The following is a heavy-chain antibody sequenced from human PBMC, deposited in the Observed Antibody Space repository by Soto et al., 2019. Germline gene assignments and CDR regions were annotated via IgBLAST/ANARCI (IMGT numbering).Heavy chain of an antibody. V-gene: IGHV3-23*01. D-gene: IGHD6-25*01. CDR2: ISGSVGTT. CDR3: ARFFVETRSNSGWPWSFHY. CDR1: GFTFSNYA. J-gene: IGHJ4*02. Sequence: EVQLLESGGGLVQPGRSLRLSCAASGFTFSNYAMSWVRQAPGQGLDWVSAISGSVGTTYYADSVKGRFTISRGNSKNTLFLQMNSLRAEDSAVYYCARFFVETRSNSGWPWSFHYWGQGTLVTVSS.